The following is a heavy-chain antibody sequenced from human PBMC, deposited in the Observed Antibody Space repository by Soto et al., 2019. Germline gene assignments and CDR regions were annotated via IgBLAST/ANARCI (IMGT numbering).Heavy chain of an antibody. J-gene: IGHJ4*02. D-gene: IGHD6-6*01. Sequence: SETLSLTCTVSGGSISSYFWSWIRQPPGKGLEWIGYIYYSESTNYNPSLKSRVTISVDTSKNQFSLRLNSVTAADTAVYYCARSSITPRLFMYPFDYWGQGTLVTVSS. CDR1: GGSISSYF. CDR2: IYYSEST. V-gene: IGHV4-59*08. CDR3: ARSSITPRLFMYPFDY.